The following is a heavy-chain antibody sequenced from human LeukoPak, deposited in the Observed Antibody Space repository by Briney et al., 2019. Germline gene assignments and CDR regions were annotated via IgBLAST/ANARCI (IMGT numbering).Heavy chain of an antibody. Sequence: GASVKVSCKASGGTFSSYAISWVRQAPGQGLEWMGGITPIFGTANYAQKFQGRVTITADESTSTAYMELSSLRSEDTAVYYCASHFGVRPFDYWGQGTLVTVSS. J-gene: IGHJ4*02. CDR3: ASHFGVRPFDY. D-gene: IGHD3-10*01. CDR1: GGTFSSYA. V-gene: IGHV1-69*13. CDR2: ITPIFGTA.